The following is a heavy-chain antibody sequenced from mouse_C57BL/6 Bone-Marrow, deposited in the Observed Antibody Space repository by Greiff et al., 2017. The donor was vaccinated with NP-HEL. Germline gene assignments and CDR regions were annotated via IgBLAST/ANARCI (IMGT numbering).Heavy chain of an antibody. Sequence: VKLVESGPGLVQPSQSLSITCTVSGFSLTSYGVHWVRQSPGKGLEWLGVIWRGGSTDYNAAFMSRLSITKDNSKSQVFVKMNSLQADDTAIYSCAKRGLLLGYFDVWGTGTTVTVSS. CDR1: GFSLTSYG. V-gene: IGHV2-5*01. D-gene: IGHD1-1*01. CDR2: IWRGGST. CDR3: AKRGLLLGYFDV. J-gene: IGHJ1*03.